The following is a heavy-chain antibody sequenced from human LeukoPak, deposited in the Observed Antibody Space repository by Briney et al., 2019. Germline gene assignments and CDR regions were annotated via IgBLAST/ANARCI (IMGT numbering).Heavy chain of an antibody. V-gene: IGHV3-21*06. Sequence: PGGSLRLSCAASGFIFKAYNMNWVRQAPGQGLEWVSAISGNSVWIHHAETLRGRFTTSRDNAKNSLFLEMTNLGADDTAVYYCARDWGQIAHLPSLDYWGRGTPVTVSS. CDR3: ARDWGQIAHLPSLDY. CDR2: ISGNSVWI. D-gene: IGHD3-16*01. CDR1: GFIFKAYN. J-gene: IGHJ4*02.